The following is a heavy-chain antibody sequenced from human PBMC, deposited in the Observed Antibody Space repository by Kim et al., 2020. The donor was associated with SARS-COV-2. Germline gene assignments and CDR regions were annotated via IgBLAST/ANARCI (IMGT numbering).Heavy chain of an antibody. Sequence: YNPSLMSRVTISLDKSKNQFSLKLSSVTAADTAVYYCARAPRVLTGYWYDYWGQGTLVTVSS. J-gene: IGHJ4*02. D-gene: IGHD3-9*01. CDR3: ARAPRVLTGYWYDY. V-gene: IGHV4-4*02.